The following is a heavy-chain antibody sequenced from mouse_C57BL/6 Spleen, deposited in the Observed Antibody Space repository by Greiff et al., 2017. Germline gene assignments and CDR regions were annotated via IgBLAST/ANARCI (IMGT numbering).Heavy chain of an antibody. D-gene: IGHD1-1*01. CDR2: IDPEDGDT. V-gene: IGHV14-2*01. J-gene: IGHJ2*01. CDR3: ARSDYGSSYFGY. CDR1: GFNFKDYY. Sequence: EVKLQESGAELVKPGASVKLSCTASGFNFKDYYMHWVKQRTEQGLEWIGRIDPEDGDTTYAPKFQGKATITADTSSNTAYLQLSSLTSEDTAVYYCARSDYGSSYFGYWGQGTTLTVSS.